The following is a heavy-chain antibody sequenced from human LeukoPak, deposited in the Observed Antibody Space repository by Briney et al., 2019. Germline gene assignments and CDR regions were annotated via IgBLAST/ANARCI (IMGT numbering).Heavy chain of an antibody. D-gene: IGHD6-19*01. V-gene: IGHV3-30*03. CDR2: ISYDRSNE. CDR3: ARLIGWSRFDP. CDR1: GFTFSRYG. Sequence: GGSLRLSCAASGFTFSRYGMHWVRQAPGKGLEWVAAISYDRSNEYYADSVKGRFTISRDNSKNTLHLQMNSLRAEDTAVFYCARLIGWSRFDPWGQGALVTVSS. J-gene: IGHJ5*02.